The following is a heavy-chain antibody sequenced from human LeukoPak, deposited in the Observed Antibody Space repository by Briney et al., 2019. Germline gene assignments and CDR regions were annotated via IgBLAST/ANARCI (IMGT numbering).Heavy chain of an antibody. D-gene: IGHD3-10*01. J-gene: IGHJ5*02. V-gene: IGHV4-61*02. Sequence: SQTLSLTCTVSGGSISSGSYYWSWIRQPAGEGLEWIGRIYTSGSTNYNPSLKSRVTISVDTSKNQFSLKLSSVTAADTAVYYCARGRGRYYYGSGSYYNWFDPWGQGTLVTVSS. CDR1: GGSISSGSYY. CDR3: ARGRGRYYYGSGSYYNWFDP. CDR2: IYTSGST.